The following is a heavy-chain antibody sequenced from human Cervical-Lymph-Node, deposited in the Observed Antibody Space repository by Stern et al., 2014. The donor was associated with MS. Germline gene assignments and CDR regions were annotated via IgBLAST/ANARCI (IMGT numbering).Heavy chain of an antibody. CDR3: ARGGGSGARRGSSDWNPVYYFHY. D-gene: IGHD6-19*01. V-gene: IGHV4-59*11. CDR1: GGSIRSHY. J-gene: IGHJ4*02. Sequence: QVPLQESGPGLVKPSETLSLTCTVSGGSIRSHYWSWIPQPPRTGLEWIRHLYNSRNTNYNPALKRRVTMAVDTPKNQCSVKRSSVTAADTALYYCARGGGSGARRGSSDWNPVYYFHYWGQGTLVTVSS. CDR2: LYNSRNT.